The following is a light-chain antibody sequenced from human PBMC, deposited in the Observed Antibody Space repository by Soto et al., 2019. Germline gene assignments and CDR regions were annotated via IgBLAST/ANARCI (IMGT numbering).Light chain of an antibody. CDR2: DAS. Sequence: VLTQSPATLSLSPGERATLSCRASQSISNFLAWYQQRPGQAPRLLIYDASNRATGIPTRLSGSGSGTDFTLTISSLEPEDFAVYYCQQRSNWPPITFGQGTRLEIK. CDR1: QSISNF. J-gene: IGKJ5*01. CDR3: QQRSNWPPIT. V-gene: IGKV3-11*01.